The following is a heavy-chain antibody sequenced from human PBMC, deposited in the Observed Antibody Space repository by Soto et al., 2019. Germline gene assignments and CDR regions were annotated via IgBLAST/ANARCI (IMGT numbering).Heavy chain of an antibody. Sequence: EVQLVESGGGLVQPGGSLRLSCAASGFPFSKYWMHWVRQAPGKGLMWVSRINNDGSYTTDADSVKGRFTISRDNAKSTLYLQMNSLRAEDTAVYYCAKDFAGDFDYWGQGILVTVSS. CDR1: GFPFSKYW. CDR3: AKDFAGDFDY. V-gene: IGHV3-74*01. D-gene: IGHD4-17*01. J-gene: IGHJ4*02. CDR2: INNDGSYT.